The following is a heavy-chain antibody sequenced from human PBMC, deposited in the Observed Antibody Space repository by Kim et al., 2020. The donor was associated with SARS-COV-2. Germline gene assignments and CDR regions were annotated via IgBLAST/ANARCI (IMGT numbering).Heavy chain of an antibody. Sequence: GGSLRLSCAASGFTFGSYAMSWVRQAPGKGLEWVSCISGSGVSIHYADSVKGRFTISRDNSKETLYLQVDSPRADDTAIYYCAKSVVVGAITPQFFDYWGQGTLLTVSS. D-gene: IGHD1-26*01. V-gene: IGHV3-23*01. CDR3: AKSVVVGAITPQFFDY. CDR1: GFTFGSYA. J-gene: IGHJ4*02. CDR2: ISGSGVSI.